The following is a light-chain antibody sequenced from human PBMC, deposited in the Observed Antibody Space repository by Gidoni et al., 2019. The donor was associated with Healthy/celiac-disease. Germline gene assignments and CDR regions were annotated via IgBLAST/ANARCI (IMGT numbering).Light chain of an antibody. CDR1: SSDVGGYNY. J-gene: IGLJ1*01. V-gene: IGLV2-14*01. Sequence: QSALTQPASVSGSPGQSLTISCTGTSSDVGGYNYVSWYQQHPGKAPKLMIYDVSNRPSGASNRFSGSKSGNTASLTISGLQAEDEADYYCSSYTSSRTPSYVFGTGTKVTVL. CDR3: SSYTSSRTPSYV. CDR2: DVS.